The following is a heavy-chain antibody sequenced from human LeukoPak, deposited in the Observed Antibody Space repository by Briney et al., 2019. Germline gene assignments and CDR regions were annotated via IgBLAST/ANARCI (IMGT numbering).Heavy chain of an antibody. CDR1: GFTFSSYW. Sequence: GGSLRLSCAASGFTFSSYWMHWVRQAPGKGLVWVSRINSDGSSTSYADSVKGRFTISRDNSKNTLYLQMNSLRAEDTAVYYCAKERDSSGRNYFDYWGQGTLVTVSS. J-gene: IGHJ4*02. CDR3: AKERDSSGRNYFDY. D-gene: IGHD3-22*01. V-gene: IGHV3-74*01. CDR2: INSDGSST.